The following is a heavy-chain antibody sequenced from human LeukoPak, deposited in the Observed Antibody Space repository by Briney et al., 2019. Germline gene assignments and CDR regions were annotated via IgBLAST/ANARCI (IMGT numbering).Heavy chain of an antibody. V-gene: IGHV3-73*01. Sequence: GGSLRLSCAASGFTFSGSAMHWVRQASGKGLEWVGRIRSKANSYATAYAASVKGRFTISRDDSKNTAYLQMNSLKTEDTAVYYCTRINSSWYSYYYYVDVWGKGTTVTVSS. D-gene: IGHD6-13*01. CDR3: TRINSSWYSYYYYVDV. CDR2: IRSKANSYAT. J-gene: IGHJ6*03. CDR1: GFTFSGSA.